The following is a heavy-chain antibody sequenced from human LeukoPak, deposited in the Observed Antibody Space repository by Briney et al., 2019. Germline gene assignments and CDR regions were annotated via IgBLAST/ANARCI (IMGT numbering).Heavy chain of an antibody. CDR1: GFTFADYG. Sequence: GGTLRLSCAASGFTFADYGMSWVPQAPGTGLESFSGINWNGGSTGYADSVKGRFTISRDNAKNSLCLQLKSLRAEDTALNSCPRRSTKYQRQYQQNFCMAVWGKGTTVTV. CDR2: INWNGGST. D-gene: IGHD2-2*01. CDR3: PRRSTKYQRQYQQNFCMAV. V-gene: IGHV3-20*04. J-gene: IGHJ6*03.